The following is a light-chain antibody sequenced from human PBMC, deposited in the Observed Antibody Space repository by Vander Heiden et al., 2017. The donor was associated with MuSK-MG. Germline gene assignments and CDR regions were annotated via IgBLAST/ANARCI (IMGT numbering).Light chain of an antibody. V-gene: IGLV2-14*01. J-gene: IGLJ2*01. CDR3: GSYTRSSALV. CDR1: TSDVGGFNF. CDR2: DVT. Sequence: QSALTQPASVSGSPGQSITISCTGTTSDVGGFNFVSWYQQHPGNVPKLISHDVTHRPSGVSSRFSGSKSGNTASLTISGLQAEDEADYYCGSYTRSSALVFGGGTKLTVL.